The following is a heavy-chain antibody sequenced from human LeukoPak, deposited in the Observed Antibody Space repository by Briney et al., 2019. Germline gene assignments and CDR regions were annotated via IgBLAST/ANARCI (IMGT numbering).Heavy chain of an antibody. CDR1: GGSFSGYY. V-gene: IGHV4-34*01. Sequence: SETLSLTCAVYGGSFSGYYWSWIRQPPGKGLEWIGEINHSGSTNYNPSLKSRVTIPVDTSKNQFSLNLSSVTAADTAVYYCARESSGSYYNPQGYMDVWGKGTTVTVSS. J-gene: IGHJ6*03. CDR2: INHSGST. D-gene: IGHD3-10*01. CDR3: ARESSGSYYNPQGYMDV.